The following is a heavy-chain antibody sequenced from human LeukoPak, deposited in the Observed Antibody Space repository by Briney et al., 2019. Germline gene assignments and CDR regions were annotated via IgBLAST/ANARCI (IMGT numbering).Heavy chain of an antibody. CDR1: GFTFTNTW. CDR3: TTGPEPAAMVFDF. CDR2: FKSNRDGGTT. V-gene: IGHV3-15*01. D-gene: IGHD2-2*01. J-gene: IGHJ4*02. Sequence: GGSLRLSCVASGFTFTNTWMSWVRQAPGKGLEWVGRFKSNRDGGTTDYAAPVEGRFSISRDDSRNTLFLQMDSLKTDDTAVYFCTTGPEPAAMVFDFWGQGTLVTVSS.